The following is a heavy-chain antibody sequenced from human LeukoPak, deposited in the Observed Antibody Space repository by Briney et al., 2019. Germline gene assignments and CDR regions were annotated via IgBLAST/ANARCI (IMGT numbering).Heavy chain of an antibody. Sequence: GGSLRLSGAASGFTFSTYGLTWVRQAPGKGLEWVSLINSADNTYYADSVKGRSTISRDNSMNTLYLQMNSLSADDTAVYYCARRSASRSFFDYWGQGSLVTVSS. J-gene: IGHJ4*02. CDR3: ARRSASRSFFDY. D-gene: IGHD3-10*01. V-gene: IGHV3-23*01. CDR1: GFTFSTYG. CDR2: INSADNT.